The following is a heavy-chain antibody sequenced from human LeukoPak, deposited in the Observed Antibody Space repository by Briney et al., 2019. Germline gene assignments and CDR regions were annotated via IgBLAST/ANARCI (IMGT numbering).Heavy chain of an antibody. Sequence: GGSLRLSCAASGFTFDDYGMSWVRQAPGKGLEWVSGINWNGGSTGYADSVKGRFTISRDNARNSLYLQMNSLRAEDTALYYCARARGSYRGFYYFDYWGQGTLVIVSS. CDR1: GFTFDDYG. CDR2: INWNGGST. D-gene: IGHD1-26*01. CDR3: ARARGSYRGFYYFDY. J-gene: IGHJ4*02. V-gene: IGHV3-20*04.